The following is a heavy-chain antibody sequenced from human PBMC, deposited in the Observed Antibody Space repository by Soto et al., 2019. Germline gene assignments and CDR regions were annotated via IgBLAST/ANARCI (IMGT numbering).Heavy chain of an antibody. Sequence: QVRLQESGPGLVRPSGTLALTCAVSGGSINSRHWWSWVRQPPGKGLEWIGEIHHSGTTYFNPSLKSRAAISVDDSRTRFSLRLSSVTAADTAVYYCARRGRPVSPNFVYWFDPWGQGILVTVSS. CDR2: IHHSGTT. D-gene: IGHD3-10*01. CDR1: GGSINSRHW. V-gene: IGHV4-4*02. J-gene: IGHJ5*02. CDR3: ARRGRPVSPNFVYWFDP.